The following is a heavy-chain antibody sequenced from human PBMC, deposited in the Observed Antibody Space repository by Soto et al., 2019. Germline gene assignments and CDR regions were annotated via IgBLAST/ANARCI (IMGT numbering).Heavy chain of an antibody. J-gene: IGHJ6*02. V-gene: IGHV3-9*01. Sequence: EEQVVESGGGLVQPGGSLRLSCAASGFTFDDYGMHWVRQGPGKGLEWVSGITWNSATIGYAASVKGRFTISRDNAKNSLYLQTSSLTTEDTAVYYCAKDRWARDSIDVWGQGTTVTVSS. CDR2: ITWNSATI. CDR3: AKDRWARDSIDV. CDR1: GFTFDDYG.